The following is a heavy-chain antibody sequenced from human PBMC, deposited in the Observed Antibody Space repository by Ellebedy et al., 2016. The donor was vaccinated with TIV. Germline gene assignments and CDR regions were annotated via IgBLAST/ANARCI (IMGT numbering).Heavy chain of an antibody. J-gene: IGHJ3*02. Sequence: GGSLRLSXAASGFTFSDYYITWIRQAPGKGLEWVANIKQDGSEKYYVDSVKGRFTISRDNAKNSLYLQMNSLRAEDTAVYYCARERNDAFDIWGQGTMVTVSS. V-gene: IGHV3-7*03. CDR1: GFTFSDYY. CDR3: ARERNDAFDI. CDR2: IKQDGSEK.